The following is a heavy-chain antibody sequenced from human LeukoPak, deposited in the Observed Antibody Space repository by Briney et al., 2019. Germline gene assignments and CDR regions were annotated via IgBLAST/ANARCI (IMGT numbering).Heavy chain of an antibody. Sequence: GGSLRLSCAASGFTFSSYSMNWVRQAPGKGLEWVSSISSSSSYIYYADSVKGRFIISRDNSKNTLYLQMNSLRAEDTAVYYCARGDGDFDFWGQGTLVTVSS. J-gene: IGHJ4*02. V-gene: IGHV3-21*04. CDR3: ARGDGDFDF. D-gene: IGHD3-16*01. CDR1: GFTFSSYS. CDR2: ISSSSSYI.